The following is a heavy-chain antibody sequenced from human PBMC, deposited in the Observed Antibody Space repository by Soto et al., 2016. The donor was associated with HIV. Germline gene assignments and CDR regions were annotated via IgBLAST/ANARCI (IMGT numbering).Heavy chain of an antibody. V-gene: IGHV1-46*03. Sequence: QVQLVQSGAEVKKSGASVKVSCKASGYTFTSYYMHWVRQAPGQGLEWMGIINPSGGSTSYAQKFQGRVTMTRDTSTSTVYMELSSLRSEDTAVYYCARKPDYYDTSGYLYDAFHIWGQGTMVTVSS. CDR1: GYTFTSYY. J-gene: IGHJ3*02. CDR3: ARKPDYYDTSGYLYDAFHI. CDR2: INPSGGST. D-gene: IGHD3-22*01.